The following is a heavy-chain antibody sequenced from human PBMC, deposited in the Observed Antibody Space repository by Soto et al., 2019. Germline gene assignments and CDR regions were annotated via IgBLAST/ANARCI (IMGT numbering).Heavy chain of an antibody. Sequence: ASVKVSCKASGYTFTYYAISWLRQAPGQGLEWMGWISAYNGNTNYAQKFQGRVTMTTDTSTSTAYMELRSLRSDDTAVYYCARGDIVNYYYYMDVWGKGTTVTVSS. CDR3: ARGDIVNYYYYMDV. V-gene: IGHV1-18*01. D-gene: IGHD2-15*01. J-gene: IGHJ6*03. CDR1: GYTFTYYA. CDR2: ISAYNGNT.